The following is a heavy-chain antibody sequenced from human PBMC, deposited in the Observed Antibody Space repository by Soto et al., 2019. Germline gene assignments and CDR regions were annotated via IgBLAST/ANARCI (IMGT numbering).Heavy chain of an antibody. J-gene: IGHJ4*02. CDR2: ISYDGSNK. CDR3: ARDGDIVVVPAATTWAFDY. V-gene: IGHV3-30-3*01. Sequence: PRLSCAASGFTFSSYAMHWVRQAPGKGLEWVAVISYDGSNKYYADSVKGRFTISRDNSKNTLYLQMNSLRAEDTAVYYCARDGDIVVVPAATTWAFDYWGQGTLVTVSS. D-gene: IGHD2-2*01. CDR1: GFTFSSYA.